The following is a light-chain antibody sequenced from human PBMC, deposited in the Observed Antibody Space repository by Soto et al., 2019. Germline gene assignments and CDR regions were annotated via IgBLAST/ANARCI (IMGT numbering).Light chain of an antibody. CDR3: CSYAGTSYV. CDR2: DVH. CDR1: SSDVGTYNS. J-gene: IGLJ1*01. V-gene: IGLV2-11*01. Sequence: QSSPTHPRSVSRSPGQLVTISCPGTSSDVGTYNSVSWYQQYPGRAPKVILYDVHRRPSGVPDRFSGSKSGNTASLTISGVQAEDEGDYSCCSYAGTSYVFGTGAKVTAL.